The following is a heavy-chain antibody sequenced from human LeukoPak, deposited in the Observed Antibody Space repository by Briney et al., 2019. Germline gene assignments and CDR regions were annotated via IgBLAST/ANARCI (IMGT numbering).Heavy chain of an antibody. J-gene: IGHJ4*02. CDR1: GFTFSSYS. V-gene: IGHV3-21*04. CDR3: ARDAADIEEEYDFDY. D-gene: IGHD2-2*01. CDR2: ISSSSSYI. Sequence: PGGSLRLSCAASGFTFSSYSMNWVRQAPGKGLEWVSSISSSSSYIYYADSVKGRFTISRDNAKNSLYLQMNSLRAEDTAVYYCARDAADIEEEYDFDYWGQGTLVTVSS.